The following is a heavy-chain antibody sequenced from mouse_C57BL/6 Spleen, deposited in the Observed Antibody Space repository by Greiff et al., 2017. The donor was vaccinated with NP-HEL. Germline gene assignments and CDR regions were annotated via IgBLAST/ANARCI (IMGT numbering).Heavy chain of an antibody. J-gene: IGHJ2*01. V-gene: IGHV1-42*01. CDR2: INPSTGGT. CDR3: ARLSHLDYFDY. Sequence: VQLKESGPELVKPGASVKISCKASGYSFTGYYMNWVKQSPEKSLEWIGEINPSTGGTTYNQKFKAKATLTVDKSSSTAYMQLKSLTSEDSAVYYCARLSHLDYFDYWGQGTTLTVSS. CDR1: GYSFTGYY.